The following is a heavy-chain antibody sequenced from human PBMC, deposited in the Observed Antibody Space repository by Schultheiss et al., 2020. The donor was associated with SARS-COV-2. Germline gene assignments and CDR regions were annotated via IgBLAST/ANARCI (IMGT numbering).Heavy chain of an antibody. V-gene: IGHV4-34*01. CDR3: ARGRGDYVWGSYRRAIFDY. D-gene: IGHD3-16*02. J-gene: IGHJ4*02. CDR2: IYYSGST. Sequence: SETLSLTCAVYGGSFSGYYWSWIRQPPGKGLEWIGYIYYSGSTNYNPSLKSRVTISVDTSKNQFSLKLSSVTAADTAVYYCARGRGDYVWGSYRRAIFDYWGQGTLVTVSS. CDR1: GGSFSGYY.